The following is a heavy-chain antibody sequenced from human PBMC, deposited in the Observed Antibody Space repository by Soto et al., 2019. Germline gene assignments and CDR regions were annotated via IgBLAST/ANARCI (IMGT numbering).Heavy chain of an antibody. J-gene: IGHJ6*02. CDR3: ARQAGVGPPSGMDV. V-gene: IGHV1-69*13. CDR2: IIPIFGTA. Sequence: GASVKVSCKASGGTFSSYAISWVRQAPGQGLEWMGGIIPIFGTANYAQKFQGRVTITADESTSTAYMELSSLRSEDTAVYYCARQAGVGPPSGMDVWGQGTTVTSP. CDR1: GGTFSSYA.